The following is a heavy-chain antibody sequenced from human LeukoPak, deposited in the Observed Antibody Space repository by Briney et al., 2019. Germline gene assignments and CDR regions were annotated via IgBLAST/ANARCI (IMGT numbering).Heavy chain of an antibody. V-gene: IGHV3-53*01. CDR2: IFITGQT. CDR3: ARERVEVPNGLDAFDI. Sequence: GGSLRLSCVASGFSVSDYYMTWVRQAPGKGLEWVSVIFITGQTDYADSVKGRFTISRDKSTNTLHLQMSRLTADDTALYYCARERVEVPNGLDAFDIWGQGTVVTVSS. D-gene: IGHD2-15*01. J-gene: IGHJ3*02. CDR1: GFSVSDYY.